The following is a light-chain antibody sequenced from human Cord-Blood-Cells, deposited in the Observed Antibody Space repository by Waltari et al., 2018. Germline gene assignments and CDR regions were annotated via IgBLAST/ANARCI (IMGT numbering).Light chain of an antibody. J-gene: IGLJ3*02. CDR1: SLIRYY. CDR3: NSRDSSGNHWV. V-gene: IGLV3-19*01. CDR2: GKN. Sequence: SDTTQDPAVSVVLGQTVRNTCQGDSLIRYYASWYQQKPGQAPVLVIYGKNNRPSGIPDRFSGSSSGNTASLTITGAQAEDEADYYCNSRDSSGNHWVFGGGTKLTVL.